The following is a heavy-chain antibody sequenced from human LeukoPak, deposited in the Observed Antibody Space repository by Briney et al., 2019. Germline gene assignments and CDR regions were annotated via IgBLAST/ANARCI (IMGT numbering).Heavy chain of an antibody. CDR2: INPGGGST. Sequence: ASVKVSCKASGYTFTSYYMHWVRQAPGQGLEWMGIINPGGGSTSYAQKFQGRVTMTRDTSTSTVYMELSSLRSEDTAVYYCARDKGYGDYGNYGMDVWGQGTTVTVSS. CDR3: ARDKGYGDYGNYGMDV. D-gene: IGHD4-17*01. CDR1: GYTFTSYY. V-gene: IGHV1-46*01. J-gene: IGHJ6*02.